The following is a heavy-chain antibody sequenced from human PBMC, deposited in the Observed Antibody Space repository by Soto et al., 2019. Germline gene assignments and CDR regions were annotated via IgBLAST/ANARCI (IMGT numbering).Heavy chain of an antibody. D-gene: IGHD3-10*01. J-gene: IGHJ6*02. CDR3: ARLESYGSGSYYIRNYYYYGMDV. Sequence: RGESLKISCKGSGYSFTSYWIGWVRQMPGKGLEWMGIIYPGDSDTRYSPSFQGQVTISADKSISTAYLQCSSLKASDTAMYYCARLESYGSGSYYIRNYYYYGMDVWGQGTTVTVSS. V-gene: IGHV5-51*01. CDR1: GYSFTSYW. CDR2: IYPGDSDT.